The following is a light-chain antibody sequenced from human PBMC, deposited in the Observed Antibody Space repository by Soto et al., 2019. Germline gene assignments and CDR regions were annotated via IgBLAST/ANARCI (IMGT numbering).Light chain of an antibody. V-gene: IGKV3-20*01. Sequence: EIVLTQSPSTLSLSPGERATLSCRASQSVSSSYLAWYQQKPGHAPRLLIYVASSRSSGIPARFSGSGSGTDFTLTISRLEPEDVAVYYCQQYDSSPQTFGGGTKVEIK. CDR2: VAS. CDR3: QQYDSSPQT. CDR1: QSVSSSY. J-gene: IGKJ4*01.